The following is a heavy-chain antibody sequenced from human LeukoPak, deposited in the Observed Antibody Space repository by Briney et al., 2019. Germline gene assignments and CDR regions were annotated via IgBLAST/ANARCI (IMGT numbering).Heavy chain of an antibody. Sequence: KPSETLTLTCAVYGGSYSGYYWSWFRQPPGKGLEWFGEINHSGSTNYNPSLKSRVTISVDTSKNRFSLKLSSVTAADTAVYYCAGRYCSSTSCRYYYYYYMDVWGKGTTVTVSS. CDR1: GGSYSGYY. CDR3: AGRYCSSTSCRYYYYYYMDV. CDR2: INHSGST. J-gene: IGHJ6*03. D-gene: IGHD2-2*01. V-gene: IGHV4-34*01.